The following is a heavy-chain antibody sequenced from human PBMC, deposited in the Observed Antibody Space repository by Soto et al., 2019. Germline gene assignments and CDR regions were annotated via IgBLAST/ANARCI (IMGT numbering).Heavy chain of an antibody. CDR1: GFTFSNYW. CDR3: AREFQGAFDI. J-gene: IGHJ3*02. V-gene: IGHV3-74*01. Sequence: PGGSLRLSCAASGFTFSNYWMHWVRQAPGEGLVWVSRIRFDETIINYADSVKGRFTISRDNAKNTLFLQMNSLRAEDTAVYFCAREFQGAFDIWGQRTTVTVSS. CDR2: IRFDETII.